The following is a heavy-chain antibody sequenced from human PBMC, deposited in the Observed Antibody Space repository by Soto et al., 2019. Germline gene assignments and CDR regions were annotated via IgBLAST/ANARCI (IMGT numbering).Heavy chain of an antibody. Sequence: QVQLVQSGAEVKKPGSSVKVSCKASGGTFSNYAITWVRQAPGQGLEWVARIIPIFGTTNVAQKFQGRVTITADESKTTAYMELSGLKSDDTAVYYCAKDGGADGYFGNWLDPGGQGTLVTVSS. CDR1: GGTFSNYA. CDR2: IIPIFGTT. J-gene: IGHJ5*02. D-gene: IGHD5-12*01. V-gene: IGHV1-69*15. CDR3: AKDGGADGYFGNWLDP.